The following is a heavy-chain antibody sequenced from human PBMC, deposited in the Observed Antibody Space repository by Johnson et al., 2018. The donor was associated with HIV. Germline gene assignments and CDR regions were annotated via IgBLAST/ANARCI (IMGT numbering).Heavy chain of an antibody. CDR1: GFTFSRYV. CDR3: ATAAAGLDAFDV. V-gene: IGHV3-23*04. J-gene: IGHJ3*01. D-gene: IGHD6-13*01. Sequence: VQLVESGGGLVQPGGSLRLSCAASGFTFSRYVMNWVRQAPGKGLEWVATASASVGWTYYVDSVKGRFTISRDNAKKSLYLQMNSLRAEETAVYYCATAAAGLDAFDVWGQGTKVTVSS. CDR2: ASASVGWT.